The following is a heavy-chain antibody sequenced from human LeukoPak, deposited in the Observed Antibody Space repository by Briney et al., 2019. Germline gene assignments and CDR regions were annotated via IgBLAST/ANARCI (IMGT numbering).Heavy chain of an antibody. CDR3: AREGHSSGFAPAFDT. CDR1: GINFGASI. Sequence: AGTSLRLFCATSGINFGASIMHWIRQAPGKGLEWVAGLSFDESSYYGGSVEGRFIISGDNSKRTLYLQMNSLKVEDTALYYCAREGHSSGFAPAFDTWGQGTMVTVSS. CDR2: LSFDESS. D-gene: IGHD6-19*01. J-gene: IGHJ3*02. V-gene: IGHV3-30*04.